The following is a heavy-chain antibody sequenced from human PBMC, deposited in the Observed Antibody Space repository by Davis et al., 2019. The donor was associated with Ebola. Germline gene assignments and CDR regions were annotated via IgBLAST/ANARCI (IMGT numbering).Heavy chain of an antibody. Sequence: PGGSVRLSCAASGFLFSSYAMSWVRQAPGRGLEWVSSISSSGGATFYADSVKGRIVMSRDNSNDTLYLRMNNLRAEDTAIYYCAKDLTAYYGSGDFFDYWGQGILVTVSS. V-gene: IGHV3-23*01. CDR3: AKDLTAYYGSGDFFDY. D-gene: IGHD3-10*01. J-gene: IGHJ4*02. CDR2: ISSSGGAT. CDR1: GFLFSSYA.